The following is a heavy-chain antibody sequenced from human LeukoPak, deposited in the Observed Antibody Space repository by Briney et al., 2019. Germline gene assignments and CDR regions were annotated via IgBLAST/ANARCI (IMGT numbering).Heavy chain of an antibody. D-gene: IGHD1-26*01. CDR1: GGSISRSSYY. J-gene: IGHJ4*02. Sequence: SETLSLPCTVSGGSISRSSYYWGWIRQPPGKGLEWIGTIYYSGSTYYNPSLKSRVTISEDTSKNQFSLKLSSVTAADTAVYYCARQGSGNYLSPVNYWGQGTLVTVSS. V-gene: IGHV4-39*01. CDR3: ARQGSGNYLSPVNY. CDR2: IYYSGST.